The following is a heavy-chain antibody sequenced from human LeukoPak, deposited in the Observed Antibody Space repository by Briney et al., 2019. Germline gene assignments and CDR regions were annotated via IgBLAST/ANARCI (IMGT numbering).Heavy chain of an antibody. CDR1: GFTFSSYA. D-gene: IGHD3-10*01. V-gene: IGHV3-30-3*01. J-gene: IGHJ4*02. Sequence: PGRSLRLSCAASGFTFSSYAMHWVRQAPGKGLEWVAVISYDGSNKYYADSVKGRFTISRDNSKNTLYLQMNSLRAEDTAVYYCASGPYGSGSYYVYWGQGTLVTVSS. CDR3: ASGPYGSGSYYVY. CDR2: ISYDGSNK.